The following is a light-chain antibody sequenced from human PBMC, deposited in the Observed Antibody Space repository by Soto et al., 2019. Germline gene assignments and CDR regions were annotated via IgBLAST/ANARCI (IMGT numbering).Light chain of an antibody. V-gene: IGKV1-5*01. CDR1: QSISSW. CDR3: QQYNIYPRT. Sequence: DIQMTQSPSTLSASVGDRVTITCRASQSISSWLAWYQQKPGKAPKFLIYDASILESGVPSRFSGSGSGTEFTLTISSLQPDDFATYYCQQYNIYPRTFGQGTKVEIK. CDR2: DAS. J-gene: IGKJ1*01.